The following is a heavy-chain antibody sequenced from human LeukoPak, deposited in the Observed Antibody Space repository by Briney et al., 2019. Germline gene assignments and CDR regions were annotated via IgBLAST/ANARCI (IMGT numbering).Heavy chain of an antibody. D-gene: IGHD3-22*01. V-gene: IGHV1-2*06. Sequence: ASVKVSCKASGYTFTGYYIHWVRQAPGQGLEWMGRINPSSGGTNYAQNFQGRVTMTRDTSISTAYMELSRLRPDDTAVYYCARGRYDSSPPDSWGQGTLVTVSS. CDR3: ARGRYDSSPPDS. CDR1: GYTFTGYY. J-gene: IGHJ4*02. CDR2: INPSSGGT.